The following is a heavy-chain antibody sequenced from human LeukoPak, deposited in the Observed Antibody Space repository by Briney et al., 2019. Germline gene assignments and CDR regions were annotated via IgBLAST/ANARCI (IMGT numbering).Heavy chain of an antibody. CDR1: GYTFTGYY. J-gene: IGHJ4*02. CDR2: INPNSGGT. V-gene: IGHV1-2*02. Sequence: ASVKVSCKASGYTFTGYYMHWVRQAPGQGLEWMGWINPNSGGTTYAQKFQGRVTMTRDTSTSTVYMELSSLRSDDTAVYYCARTAARRFDYWGQGTLVTVPS. D-gene: IGHD6-6*01. CDR3: ARTAARRFDY.